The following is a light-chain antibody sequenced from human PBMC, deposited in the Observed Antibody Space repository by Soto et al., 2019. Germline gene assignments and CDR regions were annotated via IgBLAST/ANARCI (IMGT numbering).Light chain of an antibody. CDR2: TAS. Sequence: EIVLTQSPGTLSLSPGEGATLSCRASQSVSRNYLAWYQQKPGQAPRLLIYTASRRATGIPDRFSGSGSGTDSTLTISSLQPEDFATYYCQQFNNYLITFGQGTRLEIK. J-gene: IGKJ5*01. V-gene: IGKV3-20*01. CDR1: QSVSRNY. CDR3: QQFNNYLIT.